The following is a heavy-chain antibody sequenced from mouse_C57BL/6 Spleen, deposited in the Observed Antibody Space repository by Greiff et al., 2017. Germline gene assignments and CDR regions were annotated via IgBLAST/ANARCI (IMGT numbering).Heavy chain of an antibody. CDR3: ARTGGYAMDY. Sequence: QVQLKQSGPELVKPGASVKISCKASGYAFSSSWMNWVKQRPGKGLEWIGRIYPGDGDTNYNGKFKGKATLTADKSSSTAYMQISSLTSEDSAVYFCARTGGYAMDYWGQGTSVTVSS. D-gene: IGHD4-1*01. CDR1: GYAFSSSW. J-gene: IGHJ4*01. CDR2: IYPGDGDT. V-gene: IGHV1-82*01.